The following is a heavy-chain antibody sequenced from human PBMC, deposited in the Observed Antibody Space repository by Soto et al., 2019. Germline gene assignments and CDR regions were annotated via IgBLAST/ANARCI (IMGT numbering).Heavy chain of an antibody. CDR2: RYHSGST. Sequence: QVQLQESGPGLVKPSGTLSLTCAVSGGSITSNAWWSWVRQPPGKGLEWIGERYHSGSTNYNPSLKSRVAISLDESKNQFSLRLSSVTAADTAIYYCARGIFTNHHGMDVWAQGTTVTVSS. CDR3: ARGIFTNHHGMDV. J-gene: IGHJ6*02. CDR1: GGSITSNAW. V-gene: IGHV4-4*02.